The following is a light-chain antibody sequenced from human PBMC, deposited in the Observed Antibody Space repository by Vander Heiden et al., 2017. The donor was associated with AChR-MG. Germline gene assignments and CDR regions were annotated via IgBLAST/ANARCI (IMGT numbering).Light chain of an antibody. Sequence: EIVFTQSPGTLSLSPGERATLSCRASQSVSRTYLGWYQQKPGQAPRLLIHGASSRATGIPDRVSGSGSGTDFSLTINRLAPEDFAVYYCHHYGSSPTFGQGTRLQIK. CDR2: GAS. V-gene: IGKV3-20*01. CDR3: HHYGSSPT. J-gene: IGKJ5*01. CDR1: QSVSRTY.